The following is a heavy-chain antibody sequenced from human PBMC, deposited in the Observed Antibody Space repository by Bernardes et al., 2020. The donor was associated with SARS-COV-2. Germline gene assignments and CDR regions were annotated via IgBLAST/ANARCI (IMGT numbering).Heavy chain of an antibody. J-gene: IGHJ3*02. CDR1: GFTFSRHS. Sequence: GGSLRLSCVVSGFTFSRHSMNWVRQAPGKGLEWLAYISGSGSTIHYADSVKGRLTISRDNAKNSLYLQMNSLRAEDTAVYYCARDGVGATVAFDIWGQGTMVTVSS. CDR3: ARDGVGATVAFDI. D-gene: IGHD1-26*01. V-gene: IGHV3-48*01. CDR2: ISGSGSTI.